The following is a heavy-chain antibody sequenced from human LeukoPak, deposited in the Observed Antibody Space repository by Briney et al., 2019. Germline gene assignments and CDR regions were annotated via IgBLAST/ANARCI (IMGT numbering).Heavy chain of an antibody. CDR1: GGSLRSYY. CDR2: INHSGTT. J-gene: IGHJ5*02. D-gene: IGHD2-15*01. Sequence: SETLSLTCAVYGGSLRSYYWTWIRQPPGKGLEWIGEINHSGTTNHNPSIKSRVIMSIDTSKNEFSLNLTSVTAADTAVYYCARYIGYCGGGSCYEAGWFDPWGQGTLVTVSS. CDR3: ARYIGYCGGGSCYEAGWFDP. V-gene: IGHV4-34*01.